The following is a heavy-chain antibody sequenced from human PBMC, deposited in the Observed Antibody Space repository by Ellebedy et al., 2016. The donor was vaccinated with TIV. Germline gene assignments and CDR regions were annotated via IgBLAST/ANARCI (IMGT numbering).Heavy chain of an antibody. J-gene: IGHJ3*01. Sequence: GESLKISCAASGFTFSNYVMSWVRQAPGKGLEWVSSISGGVGNTYYADSVKGRFTISRDNSKNTLYLQMDSLRAEDTAVYYCAKDIDSGSYYLDASDVWGQGTKVTVSS. CDR3: AKDIDSGSYYLDASDV. CDR1: GFTFSNYV. V-gene: IGHV3-23*01. D-gene: IGHD1-26*01. CDR2: ISGGVGNT.